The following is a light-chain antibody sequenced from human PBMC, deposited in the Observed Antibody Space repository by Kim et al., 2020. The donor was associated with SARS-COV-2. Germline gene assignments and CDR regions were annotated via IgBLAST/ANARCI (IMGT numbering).Light chain of an antibody. CDR3: QQSYSTLWT. CDR1: QSISNY. V-gene: IGKV1-39*01. J-gene: IGKJ1*01. Sequence: ASVGDRVTITCRASQSISNYLNWYQQKPGTGPKLLIYAASSLQSGVPSRFSGSGSETEFTLSISSLQPEDFATYYCQQSYSTLWTFGQGTKVEIK. CDR2: AAS.